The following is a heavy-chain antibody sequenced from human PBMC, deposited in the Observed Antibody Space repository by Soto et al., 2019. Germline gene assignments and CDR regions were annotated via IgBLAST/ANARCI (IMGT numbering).Heavy chain of an antibody. CDR1: GFTVSSYA. Sequence: PGGSLRLSCAASGFTVSSYAMSWVRQAPGKGLEWVSAISGSGGSTYYADSVKGRFTISRDNSKNTLYLQMNSLRAEDTAVYYCAKVDRIAAAGTYYYYYGMDVWGQGTTVTVSS. CDR3: AKVDRIAAAGTYYYYYGMDV. V-gene: IGHV3-23*01. J-gene: IGHJ6*02. CDR2: ISGSGGST. D-gene: IGHD6-13*01.